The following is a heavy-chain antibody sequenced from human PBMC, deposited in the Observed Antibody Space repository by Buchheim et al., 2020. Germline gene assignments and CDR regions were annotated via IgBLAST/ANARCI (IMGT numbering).Heavy chain of an antibody. D-gene: IGHD3-22*01. CDR2: IDHSGNT. V-gene: IGHV4-34*01. Sequence: QVQLQQWGTRLLKPSETLSLPCTVYGGSFNGYYWTWIRQSPGKGLEWIGEIDHSGNTRYNPSLKSRVTISVDTSKNQFSLKLSSVTAADTAVYYCARDRGYYDSSGTFDYWGQGTL. CDR1: GGSFNGYY. J-gene: IGHJ4*02. CDR3: ARDRGYYDSSGTFDY.